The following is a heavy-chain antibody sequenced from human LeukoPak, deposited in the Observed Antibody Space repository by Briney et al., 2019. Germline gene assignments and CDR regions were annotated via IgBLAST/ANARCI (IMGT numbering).Heavy chain of an antibody. CDR1: GGSLSGYY. D-gene: IGHD1-26*01. CDR3: AREGGSYRFLDN. V-gene: IGHV4-34*01. CDR2: INHSGST. Sequence: SETLSLTCAAYGGSLSGYYWSWIRQPPGKGLEWIGEINHSGSTNYNPSLKSRVTMSVDTSKNQVSLNLTSVTAADTAVYYCAREGGSYRFLDNWGQGTLVTVSS. J-gene: IGHJ4*02.